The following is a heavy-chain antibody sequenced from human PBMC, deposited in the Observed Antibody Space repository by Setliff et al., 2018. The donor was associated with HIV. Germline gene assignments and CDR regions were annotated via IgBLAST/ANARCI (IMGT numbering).Heavy chain of an antibody. J-gene: IGHJ4*02. CDR2: VIPVSGTT. D-gene: IGHD5-12*01. CDR1: GGSFSSFA. V-gene: IGHV1-69*13. CDR3: ARGRWLQSFDY. Sequence: SVKVSCKVSGGSFSSFAISWVRQAPGHGLEWMGGVIPVSGTTNYAQKVQGRVTLSADESTSTAYMQLSSLTSEDTAVYYCARGRWLQSFDYWGQGTLVTVSS.